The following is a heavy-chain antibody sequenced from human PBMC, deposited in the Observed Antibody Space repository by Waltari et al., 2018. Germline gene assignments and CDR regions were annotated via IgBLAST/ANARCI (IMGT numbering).Heavy chain of an antibody. Sequence: QVQLQQWGAGLLKPSETLSLTCAVYGGSFSGYYWSWIRQPPGKGLEWIGEINHSGSTNYNPDLKSRVTISVDTSKNQFSLKLSSVTAADTAVYYCARGCSSSWYLYYFDYWGQGTLVTVSS. D-gene: IGHD6-13*01. J-gene: IGHJ4*02. CDR2: INHSGST. V-gene: IGHV4-34*01. CDR1: GGSFSGYY. CDR3: ARGCSSSWYLYYFDY.